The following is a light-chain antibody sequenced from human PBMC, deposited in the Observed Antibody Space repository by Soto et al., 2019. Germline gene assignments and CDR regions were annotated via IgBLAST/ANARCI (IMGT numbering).Light chain of an antibody. CDR3: QQYYTYPWT. CDR2: AAS. V-gene: IGKV1-5*01. Sequence: DIQMTQSPSTLSASVGDRVTITCRASQSISSWLAWYQQKPGKAPKLLIYAASSLQSGVPSRFSGSGSGTEFILTISSLQPDDFATYYCQQYYTYPWTFGQGTKVDIK. J-gene: IGKJ1*01. CDR1: QSISSW.